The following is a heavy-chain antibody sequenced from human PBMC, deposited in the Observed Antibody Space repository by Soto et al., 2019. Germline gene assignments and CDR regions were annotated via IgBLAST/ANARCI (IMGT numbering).Heavy chain of an antibody. CDR3: ARNNRDY. Sequence: GGSLRLSCEASGFTFSTYWIHWVRQVPGKGLVWVSRINSDGTTTNYADSVKGRFTISRDNAKSTLYLQMNSLRAEDTAVYYCARNNRDYWGQGTLVTVSS. J-gene: IGHJ4*02. CDR2: INSDGTTT. V-gene: IGHV3-74*01. CDR1: GFTFSTYW.